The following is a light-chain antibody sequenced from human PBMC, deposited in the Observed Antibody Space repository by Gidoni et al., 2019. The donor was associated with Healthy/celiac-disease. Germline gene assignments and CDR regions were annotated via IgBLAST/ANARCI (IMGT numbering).Light chain of an antibody. CDR2: KAS. V-gene: IGKV1-5*03. J-gene: IGKJ2*01. CDR1: QSISSW. CDR3: QQYNSYST. Sequence: DIQITQSPSTLSASVGDRVTITCRASQSISSWLAWYQQNPGKAPKLLLYKASSLESGVPSRFSGSGSGTEFTLTISSLQPDEFATYYCQQYNSYSTFGQGTKLEIK.